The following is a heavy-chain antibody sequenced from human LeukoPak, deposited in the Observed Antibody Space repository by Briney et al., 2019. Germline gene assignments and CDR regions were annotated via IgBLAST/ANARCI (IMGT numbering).Heavy chain of an antibody. Sequence: PSETLSLTCTVSGGSISSYYWSWIRQPPGKGLEWIGYIYYSGSTNYNPSLKSRVTISVDTSKNQSSLKLSSVTAADTAVYYCARVERWLRVVDYWGQGTLVTVSS. CDR2: IYYSGST. CDR3: ARVERWLRVVDY. CDR1: GGSISSYY. V-gene: IGHV4-59*01. J-gene: IGHJ4*02. D-gene: IGHD5-12*01.